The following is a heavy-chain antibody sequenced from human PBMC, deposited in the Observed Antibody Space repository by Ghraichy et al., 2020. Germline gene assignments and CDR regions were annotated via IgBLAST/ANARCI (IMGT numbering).Heavy chain of an antibody. Sequence: SETLSLTCNVSGYSISNGYYWGWIRQPPGKGLEWIGSIYHSGPTYYNPSLMSRPTTSVATSKNQFSLKLTSVAATDTAVYFCARQTHRAAAGILPNYFDPWGQGTLVTVAS. J-gene: IGHJ4*02. CDR2: IYHSGPT. D-gene: IGHD6-13*01. CDR3: ARQTHRAAAGILPNYFDP. CDR1: GYSISNGYY. V-gene: IGHV4-38-2*02.